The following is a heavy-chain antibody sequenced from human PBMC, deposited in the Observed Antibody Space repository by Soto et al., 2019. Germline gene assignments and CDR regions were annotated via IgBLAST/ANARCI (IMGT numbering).Heavy chain of an antibody. V-gene: IGHV5-51*01. CDR3: ARQDGGYAGYPFFDY. CDR2: IYPGDSDT. D-gene: IGHD5-12*01. CDR1: GYSFTSYW. Sequence: PXESLKISCKGSGYSFTSYWIGWVRQIPGKGLEWMGIIYPGDSDTRYSPSFQGQVTISADKSISTAYLQWSSLKASDTAMYYCARQDGGYAGYPFFDYWGQGTLVTVSS. J-gene: IGHJ4*02.